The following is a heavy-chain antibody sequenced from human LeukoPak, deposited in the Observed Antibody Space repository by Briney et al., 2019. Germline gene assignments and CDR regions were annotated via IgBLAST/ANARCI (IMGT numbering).Heavy chain of an antibody. V-gene: IGHV3-48*03. CDR1: GFTFRSYE. Sequence: GGSLRLSCAASGFTFRSYEMNWVRQAPGKGLEWVSYISSSDSSTHYADSVKGRFTISRDNAKNSLYLQMNGLRVEDMGVYYCARETRGHYYDSSGPDHWGQGTLVTVSS. CDR2: ISSSDSST. CDR3: ARETRGHYYDSSGPDH. D-gene: IGHD3-22*01. J-gene: IGHJ5*02.